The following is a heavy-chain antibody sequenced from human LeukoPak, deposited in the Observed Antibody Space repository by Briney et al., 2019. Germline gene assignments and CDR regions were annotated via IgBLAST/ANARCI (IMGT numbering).Heavy chain of an antibody. D-gene: IGHD2-8*01. V-gene: IGHV4-38-2*01. CDR2: IYHSGST. J-gene: IGHJ4*02. CDR1: GYPISSGYY. CDR3: ARALNGYFDS. Sequence: SETLSLTCAVSGYPISSGYYWGWIRQPPGKGLEWVGTIYHSGSTYYNPSLKSRVTISLDTSKNQFSLKLSSVTAADTAVYYCARALNGYFDSWGQGTLVTVSS.